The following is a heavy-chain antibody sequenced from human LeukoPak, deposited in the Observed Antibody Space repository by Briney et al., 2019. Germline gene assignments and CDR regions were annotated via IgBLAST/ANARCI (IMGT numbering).Heavy chain of an antibody. CDR3: ARRRDGYNSKWFDP. Sequence: SETLSLTCTVSGGSISSSSYYWGWIHQPPGKGLEWIGSIYYSGSTYYNPSLKSRVTISVDTSKNPFSLKRSSVTAADTAVYYCARRRDGYNSKWFDPWGQGTLVTVSS. CDR1: GGSISSSSYY. J-gene: IGHJ5*02. V-gene: IGHV4-39*01. CDR2: IYYSGST. D-gene: IGHD5-24*01.